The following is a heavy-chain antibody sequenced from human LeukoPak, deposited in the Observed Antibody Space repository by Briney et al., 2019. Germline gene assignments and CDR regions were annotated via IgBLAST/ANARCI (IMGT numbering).Heavy chain of an antibody. CDR2: ISGSGGST. CDR1: GFTFSSYA. CDR3: AKDSPSGYSYGLFDY. D-gene: IGHD5-18*01. Sequence: GGSLRLSCAASGFTFSSYAMSWVRQAPGKGLEGVSAISGSGGSTYYADSVKGRFTISRDNSKNTLYLQMNSLRAEDTAVYYCAKDSPSGYSYGLFDYWGQGTLVTVSS. V-gene: IGHV3-23*01. J-gene: IGHJ4*02.